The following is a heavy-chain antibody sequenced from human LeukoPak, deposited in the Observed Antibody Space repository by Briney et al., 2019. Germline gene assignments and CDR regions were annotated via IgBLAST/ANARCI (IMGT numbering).Heavy chain of an antibody. CDR2: INPNSGGT. Sequence: GASVKVSCKASGYTFSNYAIHWVRQAPGQGLEWMGWINPNSGGTNYAQKFQAWVTMTRDTSISTAYMELSRLRSDDTAVYYCARVAGGGSGYYYLDYWGQGTLVTVSS. CDR3: ARVAGGGSGYYYLDY. D-gene: IGHD3-22*01. CDR1: GYTFSNYA. V-gene: IGHV1-2*04. J-gene: IGHJ4*02.